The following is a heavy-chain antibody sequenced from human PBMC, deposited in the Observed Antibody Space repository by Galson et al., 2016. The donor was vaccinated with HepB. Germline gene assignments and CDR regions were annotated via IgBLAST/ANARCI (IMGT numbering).Heavy chain of an antibody. D-gene: IGHD6-13*01. CDR3: ARRQQMYYYAMDV. CDR2: ISSDGSKQ. V-gene: IGHV3-30*03. Sequence: SLRLSCAASGFTFSNYGIHCVRQAPGKGLEWVAVISSDGSKQYYADSVKGGFTISRDNSKNTVYLQMDSLRVEDTAVFYCARRQQMYYYAMDVWGPGTTVTVSS. CDR1: GFTFSNYG. J-gene: IGHJ6*02.